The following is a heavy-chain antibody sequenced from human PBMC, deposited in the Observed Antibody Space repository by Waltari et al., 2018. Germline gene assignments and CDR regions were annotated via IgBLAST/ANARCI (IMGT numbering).Heavy chain of an antibody. V-gene: IGHV4-38-2*01. Sequence: QVQLQESGPGLVKPSETLSLTCAVSGYSISSGYYWGWIRQPPGKGLEWIGSIYHSGSTYYNPSLKSRVTISVDTSKNQFSLKLSSVTAADTAVYYCARQEFIVSELDYWGQGTLVTVSS. D-gene: IGHD2-15*01. J-gene: IGHJ4*02. CDR1: GYSISSGYY. CDR3: ARQEFIVSELDY. CDR2: IYHSGST.